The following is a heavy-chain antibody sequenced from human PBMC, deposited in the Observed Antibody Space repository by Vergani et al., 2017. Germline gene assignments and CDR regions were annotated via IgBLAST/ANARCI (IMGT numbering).Heavy chain of an antibody. D-gene: IGHD3-22*01. Sequence: QVQLVQSGAEVKKPGSSVKVSCKASGGTFSSYTISWVRQAPGQGLEWMGRIIPILGIANYAQKYQGRVTITEDKSTSTDYMELSSLRSEDTAVYYCARGRYYYDSSGYSIYGMDVWGQGTTVTVSS. V-gene: IGHV1-69*04. CDR2: IIPILGIA. CDR3: ARGRYYYDSSGYSIYGMDV. CDR1: GGTFSSYT. J-gene: IGHJ6*02.